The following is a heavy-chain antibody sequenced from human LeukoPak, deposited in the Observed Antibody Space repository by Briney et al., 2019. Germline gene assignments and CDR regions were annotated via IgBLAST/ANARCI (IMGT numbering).Heavy chain of an antibody. CDR2: FSSSSGII. J-gene: IGHJ4*02. Sequence: GGSLRLSCGASAFTSSTDNMNWVRQAPGKGLEWLSYFSSSSGIIYYADSVRRRFTVSRDTAKNSVFLQMDSLRDDDTAVYYCARGVSGSYSPFDYWGQGTLVTVSS. CDR1: AFTSSTDN. V-gene: IGHV3-48*02. CDR3: ARGVSGSYSPFDY. D-gene: IGHD1-26*01.